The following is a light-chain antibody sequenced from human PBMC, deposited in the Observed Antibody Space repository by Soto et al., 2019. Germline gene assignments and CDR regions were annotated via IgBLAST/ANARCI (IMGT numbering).Light chain of an antibody. V-gene: IGLV2-8*01. CDR1: SSDIGGYNY. CDR2: EVS. Sequence: QSVRTQPPSASGSAGQSVTISCTGTSSDIGGYNYVSWYQQHPGKAPKLIIYEVSKRPSGVPDRFSGSKSGNTASLTVSGLQAEDEADYYCNSYAGSSNYVFGTGTKVTVL. J-gene: IGLJ1*01. CDR3: NSYAGSSNYV.